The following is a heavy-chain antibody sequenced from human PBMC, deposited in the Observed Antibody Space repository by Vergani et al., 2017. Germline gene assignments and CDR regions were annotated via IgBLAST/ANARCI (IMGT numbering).Heavy chain of an antibody. CDR3: AKDGGSGSYPPYMCGMDV. J-gene: IGHJ6*02. Sequence: EVQLLESGGGLAQPGGSLRLSCAASGFTFSSYAMSWVRQAPGKGLEWVSAISGSGGSTYYADSVKGRFTISRDNSKNTLYLQMNSLRAEDTAVYYCAKDGGSGSYPPYMCGMDVWGQGTTVTVSS. CDR1: GFTFSSYA. CDR2: ISGSGGST. D-gene: IGHD3-10*01. V-gene: IGHV3-23*01.